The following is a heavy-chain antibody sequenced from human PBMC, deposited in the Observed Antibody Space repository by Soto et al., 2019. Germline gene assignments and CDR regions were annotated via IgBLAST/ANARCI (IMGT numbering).Heavy chain of an antibody. CDR1: GGSISSYY. V-gene: IGHV4-59*08. J-gene: IGHJ6*02. Sequence: PSETLSLTCTVSGGSISSYYWSWIRQPPGKGLEWIGYIYYSGSTNYNPSLKSRVTISVDKSITTAYLQWSSLKASDTAMYYCARHLLPCTSSTCYGVDVWGQGTTVTVSS. D-gene: IGHD1-26*01. CDR2: IYYSGST. CDR3: ARHLLPCTSSTCYGVDV.